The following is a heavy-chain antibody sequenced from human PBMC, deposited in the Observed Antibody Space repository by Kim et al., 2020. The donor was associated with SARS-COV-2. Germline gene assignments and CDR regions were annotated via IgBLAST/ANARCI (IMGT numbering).Heavy chain of an antibody. V-gene: IGHV4-39*01. D-gene: IGHD3-22*01. CDR3: AGPAYYYDSSGFGNWFDP. J-gene: IGHJ5*02. Sequence: KSRVTISVDTSKNQFSLKLSAVTAADTAVYYCAGPAYYYDSSGFGNWFDPWGQGTLVTVSS.